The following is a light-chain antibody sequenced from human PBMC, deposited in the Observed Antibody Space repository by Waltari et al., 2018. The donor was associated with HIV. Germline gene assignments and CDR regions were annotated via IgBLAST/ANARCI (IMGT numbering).Light chain of an antibody. CDR2: KDS. CDR3: QSADRSGSWV. CDR1: ALPKQY. J-gene: IGLJ3*02. Sequence: SYELTQPPSVSVYPGQTARITCSGDALPKQYAYWYHQKSGQAPVLVIYKDSERPSGIPERFSGSSSGTTVTLTISGVQPEDEADYYCQSADRSGSWVFGGGTKLTVL. V-gene: IGLV3-25*03.